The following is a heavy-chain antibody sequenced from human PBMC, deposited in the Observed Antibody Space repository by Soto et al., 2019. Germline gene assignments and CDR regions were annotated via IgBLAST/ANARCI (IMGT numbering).Heavy chain of an antibody. CDR3: AINCGGGCYSIDY. J-gene: IGHJ4*02. CDR1: GFTFSSYA. Sequence: GGSLRLSCAASGFTFSSYAMSWVRQAPGKGLEWVSAISGSGGSTYYADSVKGRFTISRDNSKNTLYLQMNSLRAEDTAVYYCAINCGGGCYSIDYWGQGTLVTVSS. CDR2: ISGSGGST. V-gene: IGHV3-23*01. D-gene: IGHD2-21*02.